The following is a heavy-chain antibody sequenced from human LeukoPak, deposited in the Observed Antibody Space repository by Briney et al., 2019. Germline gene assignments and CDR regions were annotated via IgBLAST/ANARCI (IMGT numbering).Heavy chain of an antibody. V-gene: IGHV1-2*02. Sequence: GASVKVSCKASGYTFTGYYMHWVRQAPGQGLEWMGWINPNSGGTNYAQKFQGRVTMTRDTSISTAYMELSSLRSEDTAVYYCARYGSGSGGYYYYMDVWGKGTTVTVSS. CDR2: INPNSGGT. J-gene: IGHJ6*03. D-gene: IGHD3-10*01. CDR1: GYTFTGYY. CDR3: ARYGSGSGGYYYYMDV.